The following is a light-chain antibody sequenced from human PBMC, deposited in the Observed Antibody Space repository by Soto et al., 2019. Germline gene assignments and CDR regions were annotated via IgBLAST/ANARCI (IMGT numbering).Light chain of an antibody. Sequence: QAVRTEPASVSGSAGEAITISCTGTSTDIGDYNLVSWYQQHPGRAPKLIIYEVTNRPSGVSDRFSGSKSGNTDSLTISGLQTDDEADYFCSSSRRPTTLVFGPGTKVTVL. V-gene: IGLV2-14*03. J-gene: IGLJ1*01. CDR1: STDIGDYNL. CDR2: EVT. CDR3: SSSRRPTTLV.